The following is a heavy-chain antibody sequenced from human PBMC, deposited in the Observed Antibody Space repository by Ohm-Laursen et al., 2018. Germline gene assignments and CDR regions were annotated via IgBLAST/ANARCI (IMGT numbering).Heavy chain of an antibody. V-gene: IGHV4-4*07. CDR1: GGSISGFY. J-gene: IGHJ5*02. CDR3: ARQEGYCSSTSCYEVWFDP. Sequence: GTLSLTCIVSGGSISGFYWSWVRQPAGKGLEWIGRIYTTGSTNYNPSLKSRVTISVDTSKNQFSLKLSSVTAADTAVYYCARQEGYCSSTSCYEVWFDPWGQGTLVTVSS. CDR2: IYTTGST. D-gene: IGHD2-2*01.